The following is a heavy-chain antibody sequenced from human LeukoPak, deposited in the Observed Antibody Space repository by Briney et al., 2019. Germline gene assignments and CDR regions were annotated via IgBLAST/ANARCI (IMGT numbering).Heavy chain of an antibody. J-gene: IGHJ4*02. Sequence: GGSLRLSCAASGFTFSNYSMNWVRQAPGKGLEWVSSISSSSYYIYYADSVKGRFTISRDNAKNSLYLQMNSLRAEDTAVYYCAKEPHSSGWSQISLGGHLGYWGQGTLVTVSS. CDR1: GFTFSNYS. CDR2: ISSSSYYI. V-gene: IGHV3-21*01. CDR3: AKEPHSSGWSQISLGGHLGY. D-gene: IGHD6-19*01.